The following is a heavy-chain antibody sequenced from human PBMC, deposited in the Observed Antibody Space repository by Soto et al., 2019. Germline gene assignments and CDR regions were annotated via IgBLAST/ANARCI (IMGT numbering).Heavy chain of an antibody. J-gene: IGHJ4*02. Sequence: PGGSLRLSCAASGFTFSSYEMNWVRRAPGKGLEWVSYISSSGSTIYYADSVKGRFTISRDNAKNSLYLQMNSLRAEDTAVYYCAANHYDSSGYYYNDYWGQGTLVTVSS. D-gene: IGHD3-22*01. CDR1: GFTFSSYE. CDR3: AANHYDSSGYYYNDY. V-gene: IGHV3-48*03. CDR2: ISSSGSTI.